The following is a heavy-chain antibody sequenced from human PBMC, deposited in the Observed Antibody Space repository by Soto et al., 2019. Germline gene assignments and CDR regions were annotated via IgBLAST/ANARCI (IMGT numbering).Heavy chain of an antibody. CDR3: ARVTPREPGIAAAGTHNWFDP. D-gene: IGHD6-13*01. J-gene: IGHJ5*02. Sequence: QVQLVQSGAEVKKPGSSVKVSCKASGGTFSSYAISWVRQAPGQGLEWMGGIIPIFGTANYAQKFQGRVTITADESTSTDYRELSSLRSEDTAVYYCARVTPREPGIAAAGTHNWFDPWGQGTLVTVSS. CDR2: IIPIFGTA. V-gene: IGHV1-69*12. CDR1: GGTFSSYA.